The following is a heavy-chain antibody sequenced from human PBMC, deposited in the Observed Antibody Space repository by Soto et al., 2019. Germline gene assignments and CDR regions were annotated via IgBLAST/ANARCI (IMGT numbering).Heavy chain of an antibody. CDR2: IKQDGSEK. V-gene: IGHV3-7*01. CDR3: ARWGIAVAGTTSCFDY. J-gene: IGHJ4*02. CDR1: GFTFSSYW. Sequence: EVQLVESGGGLVQPGGSLRLSCAASGFTFSSYWMSWVRQAPGKGLEWVANIKQDGSEKYYVDSVKGRFTISRDNAKNSLYLQMNSLRAEDTAVYYCARWGIAVAGTTSCFDYWGQGTLVTVAS. D-gene: IGHD6-19*01.